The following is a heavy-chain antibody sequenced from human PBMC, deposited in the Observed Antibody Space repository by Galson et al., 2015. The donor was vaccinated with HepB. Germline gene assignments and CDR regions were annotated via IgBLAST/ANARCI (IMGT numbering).Heavy chain of an antibody. CDR1: GFTFDDYA. CDR3: AKDGSHYDFYYMDV. Sequence: SLRLSCAASGFTFDDYAMHWVRQAPGKGLEWVSGISWNSGSIDYADFVKGRFTVSRDNAKNSLYLQMNSLRTEDTALYYCAKDGSHYDFYYMDVWGKGTTVTVS. D-gene: IGHD3-3*01. CDR2: ISWNSGSI. V-gene: IGHV3-9*01. J-gene: IGHJ6*03.